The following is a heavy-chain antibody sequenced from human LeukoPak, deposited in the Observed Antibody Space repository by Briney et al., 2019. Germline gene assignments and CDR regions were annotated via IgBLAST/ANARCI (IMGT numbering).Heavy chain of an antibody. V-gene: IGHV1-46*01. Sequence: GASVKVSCKSSGYTFSTYYMHWVRQAPGQGLELVGVINPSGATTTYAQKFQGRVTMTRDTSISTASMELSGLRSDDTAVYYCARPGYGSVSYTSLFAYWGRGTLVTVSS. J-gene: IGHJ4*02. CDR1: GYTFSTYY. CDR3: ARPGYGSVSYTSLFAY. D-gene: IGHD3-10*01. CDR2: INPSGATT.